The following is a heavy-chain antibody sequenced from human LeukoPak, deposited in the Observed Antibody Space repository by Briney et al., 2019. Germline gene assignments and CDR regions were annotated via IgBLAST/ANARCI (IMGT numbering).Heavy chain of an antibody. J-gene: IGHJ3*02. D-gene: IGHD6-6*01. V-gene: IGHV5-51*01. Sequence: GESLQISCKGDGYRFISYWIGWVRQTPGKGLEWMGIIYPSDSDTIYSPSFEGQVTFSADKSINTAYLQWSSLKASDTAMYYCASWVKYSSSSEPFNIWGQGTMVTVSS. CDR2: IYPSDSDT. CDR1: GYRFISYW. CDR3: ASWVKYSSSSEPFNI.